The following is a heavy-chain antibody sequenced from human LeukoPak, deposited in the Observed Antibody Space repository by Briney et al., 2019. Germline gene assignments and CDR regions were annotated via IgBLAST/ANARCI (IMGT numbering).Heavy chain of an antibody. D-gene: IGHD3-10*01. Sequence: GSLRLSCAASGFTFSSYGMSWVRQSPGKGLEWIGEINHSGSTNYNPSLKSRVTISVDPSKNQFSLKLTSVIAADTAVYYCSRAGWFGEFYGPLDFWGQGTLVTVSS. V-gene: IGHV4-34*01. CDR2: INHSGST. J-gene: IGHJ4*02. CDR3: SRAGWFGEFYGPLDF. CDR1: GFTFSSYG.